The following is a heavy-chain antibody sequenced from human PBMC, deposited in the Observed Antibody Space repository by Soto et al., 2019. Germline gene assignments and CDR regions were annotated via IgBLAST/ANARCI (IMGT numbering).Heavy chain of an antibody. CDR1: GFTFGSYG. CDR3: ARESGGQLLDY. CDR2: IWYDGSNK. V-gene: IGHV3-33*01. D-gene: IGHD2-15*01. Sequence: LRLSCAASGFTFGSYGMHWVRQAPGKGLEWVAVIWYDGSNKYYADSVKGRFTISRDNSKNTLYLQMNSLRAEDTAVYYCARESGGQLLDYWGQGTLVTVSS. J-gene: IGHJ4*02.